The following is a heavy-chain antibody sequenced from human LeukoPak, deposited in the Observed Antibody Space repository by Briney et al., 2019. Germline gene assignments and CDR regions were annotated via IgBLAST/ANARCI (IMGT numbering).Heavy chain of an antibody. CDR1: GFTFSSYA. CDR3: VKEYYYDSSGYASHAFDI. J-gene: IGHJ3*02. Sequence: GGSLRLSCPASGFTFSSYAMHWVRQAPGKGLEFVSAISSNGGSTYYADSVKGRFTISRDNSKNTLYLQMSSLRAEDTAVYYCVKEYYYDSSGYASHAFDIWGQGTMVTVSS. CDR2: ISSNGGST. V-gene: IGHV3-64D*09. D-gene: IGHD3-22*01.